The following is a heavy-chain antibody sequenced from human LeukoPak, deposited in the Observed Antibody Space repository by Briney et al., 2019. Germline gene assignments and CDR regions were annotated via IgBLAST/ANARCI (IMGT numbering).Heavy chain of an antibody. CDR3: AREGFWSGYYEALYYYYMDV. CDR2: ISSSSSYI. D-gene: IGHD3-3*01. CDR1: GFTFSSYS. J-gene: IGHJ6*03. Sequence: GGSLRLSCAASGFTFSSYSMNWVRQAPGKGLEGVSSISSSSSYIYYADSVKGRFTISRDNAKNSLYLQMNSLRAEDTAVYYCAREGFWSGYYEALYYYYMDVWGKGTTVTVSS. V-gene: IGHV3-21*01.